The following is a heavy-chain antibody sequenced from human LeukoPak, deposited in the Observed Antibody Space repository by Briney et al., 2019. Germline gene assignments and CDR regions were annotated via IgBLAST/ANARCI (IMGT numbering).Heavy chain of an antibody. CDR1: GGSISSYC. J-gene: IGHJ4*02. Sequence: SETLSLTCTVSGGSISSYCWSWIRQPPGKGLEWIGCIYYSGTTSYNPSLKSRVTISVDTSQNQFSLKLTSVTAADTAVYYCARLSTGTTLNYWGQGTLVTVSS. CDR2: IYYSGTT. CDR3: ARLSTGTTLNY. D-gene: IGHD1-7*01. V-gene: IGHV4-59*08.